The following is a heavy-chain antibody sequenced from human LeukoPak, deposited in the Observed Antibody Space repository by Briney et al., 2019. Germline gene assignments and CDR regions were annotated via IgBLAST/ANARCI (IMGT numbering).Heavy chain of an antibody. V-gene: IGHV1-2*06. Sequence: ASVKVSCKASGYTFTGYYMHWVRQAPGQGLEWMERINPNSGGTNYAQKFQGRVTMTRDTSISTAYMELCRLRSDDTAVYYCARGGSYYYYFDYWGQGTLVTVSS. CDR1: GYTFTGYY. CDR3: ARGGSYYYYFDY. J-gene: IGHJ4*02. CDR2: INPNSGGT. D-gene: IGHD1-26*01.